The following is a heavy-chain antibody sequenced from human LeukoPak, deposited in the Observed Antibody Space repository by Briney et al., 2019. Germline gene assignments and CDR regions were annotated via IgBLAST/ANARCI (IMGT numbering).Heavy chain of an antibody. CDR2: ISLDGETT. CDR1: GFSVSSSG. CDR3: AQGYLSGWYPN. J-gene: IGHJ4*02. D-gene: IGHD6-19*01. Sequence: GGSLRLSCAVSGFSVSSSGMSWVRQAPGKGLEWISAISLDGETTYYADSVKGRFFISRDSSRNTLYLQLSSLRVEDTAVYYCAQGYLSGWYPNWGQGSLVSVSS. V-gene: IGHV3-23*01.